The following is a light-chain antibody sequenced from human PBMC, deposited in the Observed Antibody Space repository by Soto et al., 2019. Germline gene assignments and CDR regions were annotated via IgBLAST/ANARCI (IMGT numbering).Light chain of an antibody. Sequence: DIEMTQSPSTLSASVGDGVSITCRASQYIGEYLAWYQQKTGSAPRLLIYDASQLDGGVSSRFRGSVSGTEFTLTITSLQPDDSRTYYCQQCQKYPWTFGQGIKVDSK. V-gene: IGKV1-5*01. J-gene: IGKJ1*01. CDR1: QYIGEY. CDR2: DAS. CDR3: QQCQKYPWT.